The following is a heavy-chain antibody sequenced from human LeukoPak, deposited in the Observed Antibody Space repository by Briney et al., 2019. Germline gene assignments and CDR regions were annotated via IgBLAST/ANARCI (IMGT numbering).Heavy chain of an antibody. J-gene: IGHJ6*02. V-gene: IGHV4-4*02. CDR2: IYHSGST. D-gene: IGHD6-19*01. Sequence: PSETLSLTCTVSGDSINSLDLWSWVRQPPGKGLEWIGEIYHSGSTNYNPSLKSRVTISVDKSKNQFSLKLSSVTAADTAVYYCARELSVAPYGMDVWGQGTTVTVSS. CDR3: ARELSVAPYGMDV. CDR1: GDSINSLDL.